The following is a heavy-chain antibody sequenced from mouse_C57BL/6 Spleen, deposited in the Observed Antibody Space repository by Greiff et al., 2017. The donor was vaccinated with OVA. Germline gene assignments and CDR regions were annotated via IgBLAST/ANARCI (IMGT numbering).Heavy chain of an antibody. V-gene: IGHV1-82*01. D-gene: IGHD2-1*01. CDR2: IYPGDGDT. Sequence: QVQLKQSGPELVKPGASVKISCKASGYAFSSSWMNWVKQRPGKGLEWIGRIYPGDGDTNYNGKFKGKATLTADKSSSTAYMQLSSLTSEDSAVYFCASNYDYAMDYWGQGTSVTVSS. CDR3: ASNYDYAMDY. J-gene: IGHJ4*01. CDR1: GYAFSSSW.